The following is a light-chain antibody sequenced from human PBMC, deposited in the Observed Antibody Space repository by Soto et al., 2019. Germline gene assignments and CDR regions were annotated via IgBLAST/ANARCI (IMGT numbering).Light chain of an antibody. CDR2: GAS. CDR1: QTVSSNY. V-gene: IGKV3-20*01. CDR3: QQYGSSYT. J-gene: IGKJ2*01. Sequence: EIVLTQSPGTLSLSPWERATLSCRASQTVSSNYLAWYQQKPGQAPRLLIYGASIRATDIPDRFSGSGSETDFTLTISRLEPEDFAVYYCQQYGSSYTFGQGTKLEIK.